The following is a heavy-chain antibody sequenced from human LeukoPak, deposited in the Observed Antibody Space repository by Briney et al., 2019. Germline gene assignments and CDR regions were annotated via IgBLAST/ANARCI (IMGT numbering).Heavy chain of an antibody. J-gene: IGHJ4*02. CDR2: IIPIFGTA. CDR1: RGTFSSYA. CDR3: ARGRGYSGYDSSGELTDFDY. D-gene: IGHD5-12*01. Sequence: ASVKVSCKASRGTFSSYAISWVRQAPGQGLEWMGGIIPIFGTANYAQKFQGRVTITTDESTSTAYMELSSLRSEDTAVYYCARGRGYSGYDSSGELTDFDYWGQGTLVTVSS. V-gene: IGHV1-69*05.